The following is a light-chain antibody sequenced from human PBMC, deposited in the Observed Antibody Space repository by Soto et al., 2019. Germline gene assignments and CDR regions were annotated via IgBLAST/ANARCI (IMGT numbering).Light chain of an antibody. CDR2: KAS. CDR1: QSISSW. Sequence: DIQMTQSPSTLSASVGDRVTITCRASQSISSWLAWYQQKPGKVPNLLIYKASTLQSGVPSRFRGSGSGTEFTLTISTLQPDDFATYYCQQYKNYRTFGPGTKVDIK. J-gene: IGKJ1*01. CDR3: QQYKNYRT. V-gene: IGKV1-5*03.